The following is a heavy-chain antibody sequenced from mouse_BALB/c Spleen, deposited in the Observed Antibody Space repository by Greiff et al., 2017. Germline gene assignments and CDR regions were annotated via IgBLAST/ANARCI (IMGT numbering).Heavy chain of an antibody. CDR2: ISSGGSYT. V-gene: IGHV5-9-4*01. CDR1: GFTFSSYA. Sequence: DVMLVESGGGLVKPGGSLKLSCAASGFTFSSYAMSWVRQSPEKRLEWVAEISSGGSYTYYPDTVTGRFTISRDNAKNTLYLEMSSLRSEDTAMYYCARERGEYYAMDYWGQGTSVTVSS. CDR3: ARERGEYYAMDY. J-gene: IGHJ4*01.